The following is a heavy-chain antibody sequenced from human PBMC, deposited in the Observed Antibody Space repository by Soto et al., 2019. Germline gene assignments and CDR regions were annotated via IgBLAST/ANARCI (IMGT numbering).Heavy chain of an antibody. CDR1: GCTFSSYA. J-gene: IGHJ4*02. Sequence: SVKVSCKASGCTFSSYAISWVRQAPGQGLEWMGGIIPIFGTANYAQKFQGRVTITADESTSTAYMELSSLRSEDTAVYYCAREAHSSGAANYFEYWGQGTPVIVSS. V-gene: IGHV1-69*13. CDR2: IIPIFGTA. D-gene: IGHD6-19*01. CDR3: AREAHSSGAANYFEY.